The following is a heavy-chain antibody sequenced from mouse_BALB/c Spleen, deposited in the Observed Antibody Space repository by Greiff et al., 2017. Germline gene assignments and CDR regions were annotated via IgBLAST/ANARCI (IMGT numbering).Heavy chain of an antibody. D-gene: IGHD2-14*01. Sequence: VKLMESGPGLVAPSQSLSITCTVSGFSLTGYGVNWVRQRPGKGLEWLGMIWGDGSTDYNSALKSRLSISKDNSKSQVFLKMNSLQTDDTARYYCARNYRYDDDYAMDYWGQGTSVTVSS. CDR2: IWGDGST. V-gene: IGHV2-6-7*01. CDR3: ARNYRYDDDYAMDY. CDR1: GFSLTGYG. J-gene: IGHJ4*01.